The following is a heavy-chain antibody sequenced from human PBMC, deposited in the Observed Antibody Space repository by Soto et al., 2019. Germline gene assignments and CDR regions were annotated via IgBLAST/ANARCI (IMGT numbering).Heavy chain of an antibody. CDR1: GFTFSSYA. D-gene: IGHD6-13*01. J-gene: IGHJ4*02. CDR3: AISTRQQLAIDY. Sequence: PGGSLRLSCAASGFTFSSYAMSWVRQAPGKGLEWVSAISGSGGSTYYADSVKGRFTISRDNSKNTLYLQMNSLRAEDTAVYYCAISTRQQLAIDYWGQGTLVTVSS. CDR2: ISGSGGST. V-gene: IGHV3-23*01.